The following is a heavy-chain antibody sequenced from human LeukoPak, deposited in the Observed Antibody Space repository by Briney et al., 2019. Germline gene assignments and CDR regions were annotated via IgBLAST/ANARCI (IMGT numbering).Heavy chain of an antibody. V-gene: IGHV3-23*01. CDR1: GFTFSSYA. CDR3: AKDEGSTMIVVVITTPEAFDI. CDR2: ISGSGGST. J-gene: IGHJ3*02. D-gene: IGHD3-22*01. Sequence: GGSLRLSCAASGFTFSSYAMSWVRQAPGKGLEWVSAISGSGGSTYYADSVKGRFTISRDNSKNTLYLQMNSLRAEDTAVYYCAKDEGSTMIVVVITTPEAFDIWGQGTMVTVSS.